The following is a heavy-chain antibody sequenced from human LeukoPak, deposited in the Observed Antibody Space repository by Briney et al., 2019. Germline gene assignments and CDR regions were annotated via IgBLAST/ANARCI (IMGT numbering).Heavy chain of an antibody. CDR2: VVHSGST. CDR3: ARGRRYCSGGSCYKYYYYMDV. CDR1: GGSISSNKW. D-gene: IGHD2-15*01. J-gene: IGHJ6*03. V-gene: IGHV4-4*02. Sequence: PSETLSLTCAVSGGSISSNKWWSWLRQAPGKGLEWLGGVVHSGSTNYNPSLKSRVTISVDTSKNQFSLKLSSVTAADTAVYYCARGRRYCSGGSCYKYYYYMDVWGKGTTVTVSS.